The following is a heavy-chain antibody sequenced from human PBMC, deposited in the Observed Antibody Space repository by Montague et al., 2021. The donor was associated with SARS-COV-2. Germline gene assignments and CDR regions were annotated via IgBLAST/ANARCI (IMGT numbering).Heavy chain of an antibody. J-gene: IGHJ4*02. V-gene: IGHV4-34*01. CDR1: GGSFGGYY. Sequence: SETLSLTCAVYGGSFGGYYWSWIRRPPGKGLEWIGEINDSGGTKYNPSLRSRFIMSVDRSKNQVSLKVNAVTAAETAVYFCVGQYCGDTNCYRREYYFDQWGQGTLVTVSS. D-gene: IGHD2-2*02. CDR3: VGQYCGDTNCYRREYYFDQ. CDR2: INDSGGT.